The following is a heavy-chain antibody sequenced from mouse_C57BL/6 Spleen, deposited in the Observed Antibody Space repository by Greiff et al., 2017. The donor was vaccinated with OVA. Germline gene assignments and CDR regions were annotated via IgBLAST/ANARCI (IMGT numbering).Heavy chain of an antibody. CDR3: ARRDAMDY. V-gene: IGHV2-2*01. CDR1: GFSLTSYG. Sequence: VKLMESGPGLVQPSQSLSITCTVSGFSLTSYGVHWVRQSPGKGLEWLGVIWSGGSTAYNAAFISRLSISKDNSKSQVFFKMNSLQADDTAIYYCARRDAMDYWGQGTSVTVSS. J-gene: IGHJ4*01. CDR2: IWSGGST.